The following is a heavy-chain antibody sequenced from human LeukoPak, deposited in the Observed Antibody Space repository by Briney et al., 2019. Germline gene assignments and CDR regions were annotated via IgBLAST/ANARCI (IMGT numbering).Heavy chain of an antibody. D-gene: IGHD3-3*01. CDR2: INHVGVT. J-gene: IGHJ4*02. V-gene: IGHV4-34*01. CDR3: ARKGLRPLEWLSEYYFDY. Sequence: PWQTLSLTCAVYGESFDGYYWTWIRQPPGKGLEWIGDINHVGVTNSNPSLKSRVAISVDTSKNQFSLKLSSVTAADTALYYCARKGLRPLEWLSEYYFDYWGQGALVTVSS. CDR1: GESFDGYY.